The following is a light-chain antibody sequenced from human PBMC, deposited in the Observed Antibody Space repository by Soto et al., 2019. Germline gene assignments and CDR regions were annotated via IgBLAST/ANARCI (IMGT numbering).Light chain of an antibody. CDR1: SSNIGAGHD. CDR3: QSYDNSLSGSYV. J-gene: IGLJ1*01. V-gene: IGLV1-40*01. Sequence: QSVLTQPPSVSGAPGQRVTISCTGSSSNIGAGHDVHWYQQLPGTAPKLLIYGKNNRPSGVPDRFSVSKSGTSASLAITGLQAEDAADYYCQSYDNSLSGSYVFGTGTKVTVL. CDR2: GKN.